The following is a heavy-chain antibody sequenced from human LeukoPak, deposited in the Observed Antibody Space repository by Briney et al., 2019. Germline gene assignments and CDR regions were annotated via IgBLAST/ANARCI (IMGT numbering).Heavy chain of an antibody. CDR1: GYTFTSYG. D-gene: IGHD3-9*01. CDR3: ARDFSRLRYFDWFCDY. CDR2: ISAYNGNT. J-gene: IGHJ4*02. V-gene: IGHV1-18*04. Sequence: ASVKVSCKASGYTFTSYGISWVRQAPGQGLEWMGWISAYNGNTNYAQKLQGRVTMTTDTSTSTAYMELRSLRSDDTAVYYCARDFSRLRYFDWFCDYWGQGSLVTVSS.